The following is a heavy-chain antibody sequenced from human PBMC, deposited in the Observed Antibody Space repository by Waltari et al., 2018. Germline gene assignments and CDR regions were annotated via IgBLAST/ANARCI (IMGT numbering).Heavy chain of an antibody. V-gene: IGHV3-23*04. J-gene: IGHJ6*02. D-gene: IGHD6-6*01. CDR2: STASCLM. Sequence: EMQLVESGGALVQPGGSLRLSCAASGFPFSPYTLNWVRQAPGQGLEWVAGSTASCLMDYGDSVKGRFIISRDNSKNTLDLEMFRLRVEDTARYYCAKDEGARLAPTFGMDAWGQGTTVIVS. CDR3: AKDEGARLAPTFGMDA. CDR1: GFPFSPYT.